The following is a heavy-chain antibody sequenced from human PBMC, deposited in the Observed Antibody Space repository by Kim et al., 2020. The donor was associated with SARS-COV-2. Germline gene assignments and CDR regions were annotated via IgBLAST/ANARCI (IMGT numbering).Heavy chain of an antibody. Sequence: GGSLRLSCAASGFTFSSYGMHWVRQAPGKGLEWVAVISYDGSNKYYADSAKGRFTISRDNSKNTLYLQMNSLRAEDTAVYYCARDLSYYYASGSYFDYWG. CDR1: GFTFSSYG. D-gene: IGHD3-10*01. CDR2: ISYDGSNK. V-gene: IGHV3-33*05. J-gene: IGHJ4*01. CDR3: ARDLSYYYASGSYFDY.